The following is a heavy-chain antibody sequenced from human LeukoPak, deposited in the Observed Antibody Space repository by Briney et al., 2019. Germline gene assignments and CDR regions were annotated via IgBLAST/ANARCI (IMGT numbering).Heavy chain of an antibody. CDR3: ARLTGYRAVKYYYYYGMDV. Sequence: GESLKISCQGSGYSFTSNWIGWVRQLPGKGLECMGMIYPGDSEVRYSPSFQGHITISADKSISTAYLQWSSLKASDTAMYYCARLTGYRAVKYYYYYGMDVWGQGTTVTVSS. D-gene: IGHD6-13*01. CDR1: GYSFTSNW. J-gene: IGHJ6*02. CDR2: IYPGDSEV. V-gene: IGHV5-51*01.